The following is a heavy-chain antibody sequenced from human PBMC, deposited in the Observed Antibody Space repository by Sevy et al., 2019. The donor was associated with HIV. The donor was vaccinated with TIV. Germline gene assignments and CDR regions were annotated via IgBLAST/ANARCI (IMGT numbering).Heavy chain of an antibody. CDR2: INHSGST. Sequence: SETLSLTCAVYGGSFSGYYWNWIRQSPGKGLEWIGEINHSGSTHYNPSLKSRFTISVDTSKNQFSLRLNSVTAADTAVYYCARAPPVVVVPGAPSWFDHWGQGTLVTVSS. J-gene: IGHJ5*02. CDR3: ARAPPVVVVPGAPSWFDH. CDR1: GGSFSGYY. D-gene: IGHD2-2*01. V-gene: IGHV4-34*01.